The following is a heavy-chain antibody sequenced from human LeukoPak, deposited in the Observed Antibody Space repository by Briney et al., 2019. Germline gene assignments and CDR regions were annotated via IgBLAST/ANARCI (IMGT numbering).Heavy chain of an antibody. CDR2: IIPIFGTA. D-gene: IGHD6-13*01. V-gene: IGHV1-69*06. CDR1: GGTFSSYA. J-gene: IGHJ6*03. CDR3: AREQQLGARYYYYMDV. Sequence: SVKVSCKASGGTFSSYAISWVRQAPGRGLEWMRGIIPIFGTANYAQKFQGRVTITADKSTSTAYMELSSLRSEDTAVYYCAREQQLGARYYYYMDVWGKGTTVTVSS.